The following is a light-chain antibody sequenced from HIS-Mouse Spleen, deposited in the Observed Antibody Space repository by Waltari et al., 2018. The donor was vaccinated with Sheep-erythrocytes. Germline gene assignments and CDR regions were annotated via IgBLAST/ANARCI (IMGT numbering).Light chain of an antibody. CDR1: SSDVGGYTY. CDR3: SSYAGSNNWV. J-gene: IGLJ3*02. V-gene: IGLV2-8*01. CDR2: EVS. Sequence: QSALTQPRSVSGSPGQSVTLPCTGTSSDVGGYTYVSWYQQHPGKAPTLMIYEVSKLPSGVPDRFSGSKSGNTASLTVSGLQAEDEADYYCSSYAGSNNWVFGGGTKLTVL.